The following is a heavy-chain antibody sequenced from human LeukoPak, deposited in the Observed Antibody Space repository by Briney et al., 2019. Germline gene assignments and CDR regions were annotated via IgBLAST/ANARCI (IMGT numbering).Heavy chain of an antibody. CDR2: INPNSGGT. D-gene: IGHD4-17*01. J-gene: IGHJ4*02. CDR3: ARAYGDYASIDY. CDR1: GYTFTGYY. Sequence: ASVKVSCKASGYTFTGYYMHWVRQAPGQGLEWMGWINPNSGGTNYAQKFQGRVTMTRDTSISTAYMELSRLRSDDTAVYYCARAYGDYASIDYWGQGTLVTVSS. V-gene: IGHV1-2*02.